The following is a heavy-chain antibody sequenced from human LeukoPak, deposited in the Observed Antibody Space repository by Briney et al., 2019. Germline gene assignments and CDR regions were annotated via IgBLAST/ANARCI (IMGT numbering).Heavy chain of an antibody. V-gene: IGHV3-7*01. Sequence: GGSLRLSCGASGFTFSEYWRTWVRQAPGRGPEWVANIKGDGSKIYYVDSVKGRFTISRDNGKKSLYLQMNKLRVEDTAVYHCARDGSCFDFWGQGALVTVSS. J-gene: IGHJ4*02. CDR1: GFTFSEYW. CDR3: ARDGSCFDF. CDR2: IKGDGSKI. D-gene: IGHD2-15*01.